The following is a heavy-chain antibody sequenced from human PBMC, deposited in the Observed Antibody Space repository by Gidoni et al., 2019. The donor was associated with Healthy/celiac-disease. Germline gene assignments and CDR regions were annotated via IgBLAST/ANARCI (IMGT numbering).Heavy chain of an antibody. CDR2: IYYSGST. D-gene: IGHD3-10*01. CDR3: ATQGLWFGEARVDY. Sequence: QLQLQESGPGLVNPSETLSLPCPVSVGSLSSSTYYWGWIRQPPGKGLEWIGSIYYSGSTYYNPSLKSRVTISVDTSKNQFSLKLSSVTAADTAVYYCATQGLWFGEARVDYWGQGTLVTVSS. V-gene: IGHV4-39*01. CDR1: VGSLSSSTYY. J-gene: IGHJ4*02.